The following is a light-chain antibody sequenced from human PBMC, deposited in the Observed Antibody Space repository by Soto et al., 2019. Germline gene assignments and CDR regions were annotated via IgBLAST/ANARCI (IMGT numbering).Light chain of an antibody. CDR3: QQYNNWRT. CDR2: GAS. CDR1: QSVSSS. J-gene: IGKJ1*01. V-gene: IGKV3-15*01. Sequence: EIVLTQSPATLSVSPGETATLSCRASQSVSSSLAWYQQSPGRAPRLLIYGASTRATGIPARFSGSGSGTEFTLTISSLQSEDFAVYYCQQYNNWRTFGQGTKVDIK.